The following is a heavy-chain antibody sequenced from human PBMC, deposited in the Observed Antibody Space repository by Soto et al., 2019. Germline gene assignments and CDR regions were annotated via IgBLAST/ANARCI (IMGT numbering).Heavy chain of an antibody. CDR3: AHSPKGYCSSTSCYAFDY. CDR1: GFSLSTSGVG. CDR2: IYWDDDK. Sequence: QITLKESGPPLVKPTQTLTLTCSFSGFSLSTSGVGVGWIRQPPGKALEWLALIYWDDDKRYSPSLKSRLTITKDTSKNQVVLTMTNMDPVDTATYYCAHSPKGYCSSTSCYAFDYWGQGTLVTVSS. J-gene: IGHJ4*02. D-gene: IGHD2-2*01. V-gene: IGHV2-5*02.